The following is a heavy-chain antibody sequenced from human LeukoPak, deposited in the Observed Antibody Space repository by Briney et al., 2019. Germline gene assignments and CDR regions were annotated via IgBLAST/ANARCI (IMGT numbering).Heavy chain of an antibody. CDR2: ISGSASNS. J-gene: IGHJ4*02. Sequence: GGSLRLSCAASKFAFSSYAMSWVRQAPGKGLEWVSVISGSASNSYYADSVKGRFTISRDNSKNTLYLQMNSLRAEDTAIYYCARAPGSGSYYHFDYWGQGTLVIVSS. V-gene: IGHV3-23*01. D-gene: IGHD1-26*01. CDR3: ARAPGSGSYYHFDY. CDR1: KFAFSSYA.